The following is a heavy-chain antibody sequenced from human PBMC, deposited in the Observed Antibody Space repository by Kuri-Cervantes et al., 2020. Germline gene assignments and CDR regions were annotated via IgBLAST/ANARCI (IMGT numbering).Heavy chain of an antibody. CDR3: ARGKGYNWNDAALDI. D-gene: IGHD1-1*01. V-gene: IGHV1-2*02. Sequence: ASVKVSCKASGYTFTGYYMHWVRQAPGQGLEWMGGINPNSGDAHYAQKFQDRVSMTRDTSISTAYMELSRLTSDDTAMYYCARGKGYNWNDAALDIWGQGTMVTVSS. CDR2: INPNSGDA. CDR1: GYTFTGYY. J-gene: IGHJ3*02.